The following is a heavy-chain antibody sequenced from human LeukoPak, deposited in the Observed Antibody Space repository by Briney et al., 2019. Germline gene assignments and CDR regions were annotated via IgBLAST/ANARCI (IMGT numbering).Heavy chain of an antibody. Sequence: GGSLRLSCASSGFTFRTFAMGWVRQAPGKGLEWVSGIIENGYDKYYADSVKCRFTISRDNSKNTLYLQMNSLRADDTAVYYCARDYVTPGITGTTSPLDYWGQGSLVSVSS. CDR3: ARDYVTPGITGTTSPLDY. CDR1: GFTFRTFA. CDR2: IIENGYDK. J-gene: IGHJ4*02. V-gene: IGHV3-23*01. D-gene: IGHD1-7*01.